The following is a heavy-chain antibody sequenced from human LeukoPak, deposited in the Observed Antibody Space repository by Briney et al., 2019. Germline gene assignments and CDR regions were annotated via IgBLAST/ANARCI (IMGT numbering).Heavy chain of an antibody. CDR1: GYTFTGYY. CDR2: INPNSGGT. D-gene: IGHD3-16*02. CDR3: ARVSDPKRLGELSLSL. Sequence: PGGSLRLSCAASGYTFTGYYMHWVRQAPGQGLEWMGWINPNSGGTNYAQKFQGRVTMTRDTSISTAYMELSRLRSDDTAVYYCARVSDPKRLGELSLSLWGQGTLVTVSS. V-gene: IGHV1-2*02. J-gene: IGHJ4*02.